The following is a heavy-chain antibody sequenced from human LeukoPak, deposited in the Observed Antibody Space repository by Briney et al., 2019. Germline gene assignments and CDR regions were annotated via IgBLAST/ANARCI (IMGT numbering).Heavy chain of an antibody. CDR2: TYSGGAT. Sequence: GGSLRLSCAASGFTDSNNHISWVRQAPGKGLEWVSVTYSGGATFSADSVKGRITISRDNSKSTLYLQMNGLRAEDTAVYYCASKMDRYFDYWGLGTLVTVSS. V-gene: IGHV3-66*01. CDR3: ASKMDRYFDY. CDR1: GFTDSNNH. D-gene: IGHD5-24*01. J-gene: IGHJ4*02.